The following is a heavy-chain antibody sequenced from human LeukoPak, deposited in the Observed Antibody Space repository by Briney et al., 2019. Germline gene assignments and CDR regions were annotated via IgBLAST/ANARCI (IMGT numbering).Heavy chain of an antibody. CDR1: GGSVSSGSYY. CDR3: ARGYCSGGSCYADY. CDR2: IYYSGST. V-gene: IGHV4-61*01. D-gene: IGHD2-15*01. Sequence: SETLSLTCTVSGGSVSSGSYYWSWIRQPPGKGLEWIGYIYYSGSTNYNLSLKSRVTISVDTSKNQFSLKLSSVTAADTAVYYCARGYCSGGSCYADYWGQGTLVTVSS. J-gene: IGHJ4*02.